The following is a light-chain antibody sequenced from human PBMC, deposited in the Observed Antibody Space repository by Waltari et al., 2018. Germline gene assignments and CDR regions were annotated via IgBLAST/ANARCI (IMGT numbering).Light chain of an antibody. CDR3: QHYYSTPLA. Sequence: DIVMTQSPDSLAVSLGERATINCRSSQSVLSRSNNKNYLAWYQRKQGQPPKLLIYWASTRESGVPVRFSGSGSGTDFTLTISSLQAEDVAVYYCQHYYSTPLAFGGGTKVEIK. CDR1: QSVLSRSNNKNY. CDR2: WAS. J-gene: IGKJ4*01. V-gene: IGKV4-1*01.